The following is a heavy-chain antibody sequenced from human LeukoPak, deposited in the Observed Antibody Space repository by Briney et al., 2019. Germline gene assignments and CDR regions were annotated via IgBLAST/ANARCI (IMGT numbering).Heavy chain of an antibody. V-gene: IGHV4-34*01. CDR1: GGSFSGYY. CDR3: ARAPQPTSYGDYGKRYFDL. D-gene: IGHD4-17*01. J-gene: IGHJ2*01. Sequence: SETLSLTCAVYGGSFSGYYWSWIRQPPGKGLEWIGEINHSGSTNYNPSLKSRVTISVDTSKNQFSLKLSSVTAADTAVYYCARAPQPTSYGDYGKRYFDLWGRGTLVTVSS. CDR2: INHSGST.